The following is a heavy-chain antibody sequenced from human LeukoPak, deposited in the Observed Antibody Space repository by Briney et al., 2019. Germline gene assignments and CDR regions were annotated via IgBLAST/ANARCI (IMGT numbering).Heavy chain of an antibody. V-gene: IGHV7-4-1*02. CDR3: AREGIAVAGFGSGPKPPGV. CDR1: GYTFTSYA. CDR2: INTNTGNP. Sequence: ASVKVSCKASGYTFTSYAMNWVRQAPGQGLEWMGWINTNTGNPTYAQGFTGRFVFSLDTSVSTAYLQISSLKAEDTAVYYCAREGIAVAGFGSGPKPPGVWGQGTLVTVSS. J-gene: IGHJ4*02. D-gene: IGHD6-13*01.